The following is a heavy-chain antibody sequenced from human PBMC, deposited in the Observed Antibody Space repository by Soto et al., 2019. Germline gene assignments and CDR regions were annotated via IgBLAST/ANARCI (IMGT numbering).Heavy chain of an antibody. Sequence: QLQLQESGPGLVKPSEILSLTCTVSGDSISSGGYYWGWIRQPPGKGLEWIGSIYYNGNTYYNPSIKSRVTISRGRSRNQFSLRLSSVTAADAAVYYCVSRRGYGYAMDVWGQGTTVTVSS. V-gene: IGHV4-39*01. CDR1: GDSISSGGYY. J-gene: IGHJ6*02. D-gene: IGHD5-12*01. CDR3: VSRRGYGYAMDV. CDR2: IYYNGNT.